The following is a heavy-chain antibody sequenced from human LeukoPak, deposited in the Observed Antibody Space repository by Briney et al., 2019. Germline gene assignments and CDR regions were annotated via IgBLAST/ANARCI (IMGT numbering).Heavy chain of an antibody. Sequence: ASVKVSCKVSGYTLTELAMHWVRQAPGKGLEWMGGFDHEDGETVYAQKFQGRVTMSEDTSTDTAFMELSSLRSEDTAVYYCARDSSGWHALFDYWGQGTLVTVSS. CDR1: GYTLTELA. D-gene: IGHD6-19*01. J-gene: IGHJ4*02. CDR3: ARDSSGWHALFDY. V-gene: IGHV1-24*01. CDR2: FDHEDGET.